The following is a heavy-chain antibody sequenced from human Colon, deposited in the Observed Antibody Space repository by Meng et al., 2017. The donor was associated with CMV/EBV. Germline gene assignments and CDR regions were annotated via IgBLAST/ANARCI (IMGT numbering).Heavy chain of an antibody. CDR1: GFTFNSYW. CDR2: VNSDGNNT. J-gene: IGHJ4*02. CDR3: ASTKYSGSYFEF. D-gene: IGHD1-26*01. V-gene: IGHV3-74*01. Sequence: GESLKISCGTSGFTFNSYWMHWVRQAPGKGLVWVSRVNSDGNNTSYADFVKGRFTISRDNAKNTLYLQMNSLRAEDTAVYYCASTKYSGSYFEFWGQGTLVTVSS.